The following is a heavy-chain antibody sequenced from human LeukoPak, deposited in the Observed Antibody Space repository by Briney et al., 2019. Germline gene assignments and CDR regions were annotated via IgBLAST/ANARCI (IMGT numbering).Heavy chain of an antibody. CDR1: GGSISSSPYY. Sequence: SETLSLTCTVSGGSISSSPYYWGWIRQPPGKGLEWIGSISYSGSTYYNPSLKSRVTIFVDTSKNQFSLKLSSVTAADTAVFYCARLTQDYYYYYMGVWGKGTTVTISS. J-gene: IGHJ6*03. CDR2: ISYSGST. V-gene: IGHV4-39*01. CDR3: ARLTQDYYYYYMGV.